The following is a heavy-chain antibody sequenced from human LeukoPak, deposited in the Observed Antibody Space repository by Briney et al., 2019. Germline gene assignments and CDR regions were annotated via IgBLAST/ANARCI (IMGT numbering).Heavy chain of an antibody. J-gene: IGHJ4*02. Sequence: RSSGTLSLTCTVSGASISSFYCNWVRQPPGKGLEWIGYSHYSQSTKYNPSLKSRVTISGDTSKNQFSLKLSSVTAADTAVYYCVIGEGWQPDYWGQGALVTVSS. CDR2: SHYSQST. V-gene: IGHV4-59*01. CDR3: VIGEGWQPDY. D-gene: IGHD5-24*01. CDR1: GASISSFY.